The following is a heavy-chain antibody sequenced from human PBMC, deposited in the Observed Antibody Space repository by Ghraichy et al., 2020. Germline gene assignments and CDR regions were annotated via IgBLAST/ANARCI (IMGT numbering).Heavy chain of an antibody. CDR3: ARVGGLLWFGSLTRFDP. J-gene: IGHJ5*02. CDR2: INHSGST. V-gene: IGHV4-34*01. D-gene: IGHD3-10*01. Sequence: SETLSLTCAVYGGSFSGYYWSWIRQPPGKGLEWIGEINHSGSTNYNPSLKSRVTISVDTSKNQFSLKLSSVTAADTAVYYCARVGGLLWFGSLTRFDPWGQGTLVTVSS. CDR1: GGSFSGYY.